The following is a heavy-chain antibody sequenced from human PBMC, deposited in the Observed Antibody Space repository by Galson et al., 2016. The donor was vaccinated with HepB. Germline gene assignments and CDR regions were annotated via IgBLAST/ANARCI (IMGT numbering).Heavy chain of an antibody. CDR3: ARGEGIVVVPGAINYYYGMDV. CDR1: GGTFSRHA. J-gene: IGHJ6*02. D-gene: IGHD2-2*01. CDR2: IIPIFHTA. V-gene: IGHV1-69*13. Sequence: SVKVSCKASGGTFSRHAISWVRQAPGQGLEWMGGIIPIFHTANSAQKFKGRVTITAEHSTNTAYMELSSLRSEDTAVYYCARGEGIVVVPGAINYYYGMDVWGQGTTVTVSS.